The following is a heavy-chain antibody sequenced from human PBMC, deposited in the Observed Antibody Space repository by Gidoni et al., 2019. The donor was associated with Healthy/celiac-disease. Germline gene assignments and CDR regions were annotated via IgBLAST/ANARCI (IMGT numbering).Heavy chain of an antibody. CDR3: ARDLNCSSTSCYTGLPMDV. V-gene: IGHV1-2*02. CDR2: INPNSGGT. Sequence: QVQLVQSGAEVKKPGASVKVSCKASGYTFTGSYMPWVRQAPGQGLEWMGWINPNSGGTNYAQKFQGRVTMTRDTSISTAYMELSRLRSDDTAVYYCARDLNCSSTSCYTGLPMDVWGQGTTVTVSS. CDR1: GYTFTGSY. D-gene: IGHD2-2*02. J-gene: IGHJ6*02.